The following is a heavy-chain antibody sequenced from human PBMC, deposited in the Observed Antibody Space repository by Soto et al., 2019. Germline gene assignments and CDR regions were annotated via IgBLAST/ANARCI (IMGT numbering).Heavy chain of an antibody. CDR2: MNPNSGNT. V-gene: IGHV1-8*01. J-gene: IGHJ4*02. CDR1: GGTFSSYD. D-gene: IGHD6-13*01. CDR3: ARGLVAAAVDY. Sequence: ASVKVSCKASGGTFSSYDINWVRQATGQGLEWMGWMNPNSGNTGYAQKFQGRVTMTRNTSISTAYMELSSLRSEDTAVYYCARGLVAAAVDYWGQGTLVTVSS.